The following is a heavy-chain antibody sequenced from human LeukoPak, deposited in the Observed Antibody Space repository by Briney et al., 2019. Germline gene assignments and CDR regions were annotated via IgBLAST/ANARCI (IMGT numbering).Heavy chain of an antibody. V-gene: IGHV4-39*01. CDR3: ARQGSGYDFDY. J-gene: IGHJ4*02. D-gene: IGHD3-22*01. Sequence: SETLSLTCTVSGGSISSSSYYWGWLRQPPGKGLEWIGSIYYSGSTYYNPSLKSRVTVSVDTSKNQFSLKLSSVTAADTAVYYCARQGSGYDFDYWGQGTLVTVSS. CDR2: IYYSGST. CDR1: GGSISSSSYY.